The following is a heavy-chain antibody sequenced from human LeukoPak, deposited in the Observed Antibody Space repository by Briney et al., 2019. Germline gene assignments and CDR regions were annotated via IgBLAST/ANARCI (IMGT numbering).Heavy chain of an antibody. CDR3: VRADCSSTSCYGLDY. CDR2: ISYDGTNK. CDR1: GFTFNTYA. J-gene: IGHJ4*02. V-gene: IGHV3-30-3*01. Sequence: PGGSLRLSCAASGFTFNTYALHWVRQAPGKGLEWVAVISYDGTNKYYADSVKGRSIISRDNSKNTLFVQMNSLRAEDTAVYYCVRADCSSTSCYGLDYWGQGTLVTVSS. D-gene: IGHD2-2*01.